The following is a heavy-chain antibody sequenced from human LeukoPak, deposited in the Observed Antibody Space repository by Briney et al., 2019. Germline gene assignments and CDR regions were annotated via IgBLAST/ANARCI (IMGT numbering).Heavy chain of an antibody. CDR1: GGSFSGYY. CDR3: ARLSRITAAATYYYGLDV. Sequence: PSETLSLTCAVYGGSFSGYYWSWIRQPPGKGLEWMGEISHGGSANYNPSLKSRVTISIDTSKNQLSLKLRSVTAADTAVYYCARLSRITAAATYYYGLDVWGQGTTVTVSS. J-gene: IGHJ6*02. V-gene: IGHV4-34*01. CDR2: ISHGGSA. D-gene: IGHD6-6*01.